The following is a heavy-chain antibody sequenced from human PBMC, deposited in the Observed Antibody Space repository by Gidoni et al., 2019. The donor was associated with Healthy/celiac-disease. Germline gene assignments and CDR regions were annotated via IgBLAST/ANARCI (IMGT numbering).Heavy chain of an antibody. CDR2: INPNSGGT. CDR3: AREQGLDEWIYDY. Sequence: QVQLVQSGAEVKKPGASVKVSCQASRYTFTGYYMHWVRQAPGQGLEWMGWINPNSGGTNYAQKFQGWVTMTRDTSISTAYMELSRLRSDDTAVYYCAREQGLDEWIYDYWGQGTLVTVSS. J-gene: IGHJ4*02. D-gene: IGHD3-3*01. V-gene: IGHV1-2*04. CDR1: RYTFTGYY.